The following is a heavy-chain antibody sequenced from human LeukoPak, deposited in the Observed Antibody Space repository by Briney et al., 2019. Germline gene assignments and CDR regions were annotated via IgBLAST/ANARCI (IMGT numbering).Heavy chain of an antibody. CDR2: INPNSGGT. J-gene: IGHJ5*02. CDR3: ARDIFHYYGSGSYPT. V-gene: IGHV1-2*02. CDR1: GYTFTSYY. D-gene: IGHD3-10*01. Sequence: VASVKVSCKASGYTFTSYYMHWVRQAPGQGLEWMGWINPNSGGTNYAQKFQGRVTMTRDTSISTAYMELSRLRSDDTAVYYCARDIFHYYGSGSYPTWGQGTLVTVSS.